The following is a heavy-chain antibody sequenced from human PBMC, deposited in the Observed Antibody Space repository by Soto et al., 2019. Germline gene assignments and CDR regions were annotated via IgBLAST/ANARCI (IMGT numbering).Heavy chain of an antibody. CDR2: IYYSGST. Sequence: SETLSLTCTVSGGSISSYYWSWIRQPPGKRLEWIGYIYYSGSTNYNPSLKSRVTISVDTSKNQFSLKLSAVTAADTAVYYWGSRIQLWAITYYFDYWGQGTLVTVSS. J-gene: IGHJ4*02. V-gene: IGHV4-59*01. CDR3: GSRIQLWAITYYFDY. CDR1: GGSISSYY. D-gene: IGHD5-18*01.